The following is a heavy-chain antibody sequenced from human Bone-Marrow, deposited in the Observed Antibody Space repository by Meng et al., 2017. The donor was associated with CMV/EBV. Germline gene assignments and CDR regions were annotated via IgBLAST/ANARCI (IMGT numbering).Heavy chain of an antibody. J-gene: IGHJ3*02. Sequence: SETLSLTCAVYGGSSSGYYWSWIRQPPGKGLEWIGEINHSGSTNYNPSLKSRVTISVDTSKNQFSLKLSSVTAADTAVYYCARWGKKRIEYCSSTSCYRTAFDIWGQGTMVTVSS. D-gene: IGHD2-2*02. CDR2: INHSGST. CDR3: ARWGKKRIEYCSSTSCYRTAFDI. V-gene: IGHV4-34*01. CDR1: GGSSSGYY.